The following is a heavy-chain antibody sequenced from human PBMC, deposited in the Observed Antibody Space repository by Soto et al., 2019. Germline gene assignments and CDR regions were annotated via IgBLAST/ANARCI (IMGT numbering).Heavy chain of an antibody. V-gene: IGHV3-30*18. D-gene: IGHD2-8*01. CDR2: VSDGGIDK. CDR3: SKELSYAGFRGFDQ. Sequence: GGPLRLSFAPSGFSFSSYGMHWVRQAPGKGLEWVAAVSDGGIDKYYADSVKRRFTISRDNSKNTLFLQMNSLRADDTAIYYCSKELSYAGFRGFDQRCPGTLVTGS. J-gene: IGHJ4*02. CDR1: GFSFSSYG.